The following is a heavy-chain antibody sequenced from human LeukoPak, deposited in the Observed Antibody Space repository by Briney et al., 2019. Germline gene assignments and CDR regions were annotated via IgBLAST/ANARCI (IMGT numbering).Heavy chain of an antibody. CDR1: GYTFTSYA. CDR2: INAGNGNT. D-gene: IGHD4-17*01. J-gene: IGHJ6*02. V-gene: IGHV1-3*01. CDR3: ARCSDPTTVTTSELYYYYYGMDV. Sequence: ASVKVSCKASGYTFTSYAMHWVRQAPGQRLERMGWINAGNGNTKYSQKFQGRVTITRDTSASTAYMELSSLRSEDTAVYYCARCSDPTTVTTSELYYYYYGMDVWGQGTTVTVSS.